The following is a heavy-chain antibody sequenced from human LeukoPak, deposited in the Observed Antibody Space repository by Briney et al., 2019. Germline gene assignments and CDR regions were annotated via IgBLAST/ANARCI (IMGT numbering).Heavy chain of an antibody. CDR1: GYSISSGYF. CDR2: IYHSGTT. CDR3: ARRKGFGEGYFDS. J-gene: IGHJ4*02. V-gene: IGHV4-38-2*02. Sequence: PSETLSLTCTVSGYSISSGYFWGWIRQPPGKGLEWIGSIYHSGTTYYNPSLKSRVTISVDTSKNQFSVKLSSVTAADTAVYYCARRKGFGEGYFDSWGQGTLVTVSS. D-gene: IGHD3-10*01.